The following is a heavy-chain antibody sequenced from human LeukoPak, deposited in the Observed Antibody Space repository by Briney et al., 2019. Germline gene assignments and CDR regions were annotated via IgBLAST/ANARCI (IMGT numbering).Heavy chain of an antibody. CDR2: IYYIGNT. CDR3: ARRITLPDYGDAFDI. CDR1: GGSLSSGDYY. J-gene: IGHJ3*02. Sequence: SQTLSLTCTVSGGSLSSGDYYWSWIRQPPGKGLEWIGYIYYIGNTHYNPSLKSRVTISVDTSKNQFSLKLNSVTAADTAVYYCARRITLPDYGDAFDIWGQGTMVTVSS. V-gene: IGHV4-30-4*08. D-gene: IGHD4-17*01.